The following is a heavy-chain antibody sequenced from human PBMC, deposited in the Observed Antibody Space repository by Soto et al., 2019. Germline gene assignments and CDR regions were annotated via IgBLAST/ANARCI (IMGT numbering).Heavy chain of an antibody. D-gene: IGHD1-26*01. CDR2: INPNSGGT. J-gene: IGHJ4*02. CDR3: ARFRELLLYFDY. CDR1: GYTFTGYY. V-gene: IGHV1-2*02. Sequence: ASVKVSCKASGYTFTGYYMHWVRQAPGQGLEWMGWINPNSGGTDYAQKFQGRVTMTRDTSISTAYMELSRLRSDDTAVYYCARFRELLLYFDYWGQGTLVTVSS.